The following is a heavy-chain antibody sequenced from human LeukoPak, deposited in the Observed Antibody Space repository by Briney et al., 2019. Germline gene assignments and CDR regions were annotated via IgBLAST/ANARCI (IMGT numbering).Heavy chain of an antibody. D-gene: IGHD2-15*01. J-gene: IGHJ4*01. V-gene: IGHV4-59*01. CDR3: VIYNGASGHYHFDH. CDR1: GVSISTYY. Sequence: SETLSLTCTVSGVSISTYYWTWIRQTPGKGLEWIGYIYYSGSTNFNPSLKSRVTMSVDTSKSQFSLKLSSVTAADTALYYCVIYNGASGHYHFDHWGQGTLVTVSS. CDR2: IYYSGST.